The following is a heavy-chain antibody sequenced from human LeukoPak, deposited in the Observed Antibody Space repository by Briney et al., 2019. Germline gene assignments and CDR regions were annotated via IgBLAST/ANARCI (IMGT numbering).Heavy chain of an antibody. Sequence: GGSLRLSCVASGLTVSRHYMTWVRQAPGKGLEWLSVISTGGSTNYADSVKGRFTISRDNSKNTVYQQMNSLRTEDTAVYYCANKLSYSSGWFWGQGTLVTVSS. D-gene: IGHD6-19*01. J-gene: IGHJ4*02. CDR2: ISTGGST. V-gene: IGHV3-66*02. CDR3: ANKLSYSSGWF. CDR1: GLTVSRHY.